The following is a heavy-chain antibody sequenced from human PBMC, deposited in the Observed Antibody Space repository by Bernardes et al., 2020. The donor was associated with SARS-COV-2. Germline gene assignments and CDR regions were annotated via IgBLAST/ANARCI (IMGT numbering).Heavy chain of an antibody. J-gene: IGHJ5*02. D-gene: IGHD5-12*01. CDR2: INSDESST. V-gene: IGHV3-74*01. CDR3: ARAGEMATIIVH. Sequence: GGSLRLSCAASGFSFSRYWMHWVRQAPGKGLVWVSRINSDESSTSYADSVKGRFTISRDNAKNTLYLQMNSLRVEDTAVYYCARAGEMATIIVHWGKGTLVTVSS. CDR1: GFSFSRYW.